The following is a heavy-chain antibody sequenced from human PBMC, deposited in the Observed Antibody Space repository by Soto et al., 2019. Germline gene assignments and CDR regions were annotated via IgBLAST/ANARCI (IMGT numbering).Heavy chain of an antibody. CDR1: GFTFSSYG. J-gene: IGHJ2*01. Sequence: QVQLVESGGGVVQPGRSLRLSCAASGFTFSSYGMHWVRQAPGKGLEWVAVIWYDGSNKYYADSVKGRFTISRDNSKNTLYLKMNRLRAEDTAVYYCARGRGSGWFISWYFDLWGRGPLVSVSS. CDR3: ARGRGSGWFISWYFDL. V-gene: IGHV3-33*01. D-gene: IGHD6-13*01. CDR2: IWYDGSNK.